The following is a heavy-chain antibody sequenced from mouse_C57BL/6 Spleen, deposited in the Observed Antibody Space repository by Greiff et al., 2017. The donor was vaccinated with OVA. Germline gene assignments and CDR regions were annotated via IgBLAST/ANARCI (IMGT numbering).Heavy chain of an antibody. CDR2: ISSGSSTI. V-gene: IGHV5-17*01. CDR1: GFTFSDYG. Sequence: EVKLMESGGGLVKPGGSLKLSCAASGFTFSDYGMHWVRQAPEKGLEWVAYISSGSSTIYYADTVKGRFTISRDNAKNTLFLQMTSLRSEDTAKYYCAKIYYVAYWGQGTLVTVSA. CDR3: AKIYYVAY. J-gene: IGHJ3*01. D-gene: IGHD2-1*01.